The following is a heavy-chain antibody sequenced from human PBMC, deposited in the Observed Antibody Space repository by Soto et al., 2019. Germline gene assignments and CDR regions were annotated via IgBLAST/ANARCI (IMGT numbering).Heavy chain of an antibody. D-gene: IGHD2-15*01. V-gene: IGHV1-8*02. J-gene: IGHJ4*02. CDR1: GYTFTSYY. CDR3: ARESRGGNSDY. Sequence: ASVKVSCKASGYTFTSYYVHWVRQAPGQGLEWMGWMNPNSGNTGYAQKFQGRVTMTRNTSISTAYMELSSLRYEDTAVYYCARESRGGNSDYWGQGTLVTVSS. CDR2: MNPNSGNT.